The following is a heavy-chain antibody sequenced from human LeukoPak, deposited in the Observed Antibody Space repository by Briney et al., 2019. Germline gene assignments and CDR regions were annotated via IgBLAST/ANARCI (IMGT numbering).Heavy chain of an antibody. D-gene: IGHD2-15*01. Sequence: PSETLSLTCTVSGGSISSGDYYWSWIRQPPGKGLEWIGYIYYSGSTYYNPSLKSRVTISVDTSKNQFSLKLSSVTAADTAVYYCARALSGGSLRAFDIWGQGTMVTVSS. CDR2: IYYSGST. CDR1: GGSISSGDYY. J-gene: IGHJ3*02. CDR3: ARALSGGSLRAFDI. V-gene: IGHV4-30-4*08.